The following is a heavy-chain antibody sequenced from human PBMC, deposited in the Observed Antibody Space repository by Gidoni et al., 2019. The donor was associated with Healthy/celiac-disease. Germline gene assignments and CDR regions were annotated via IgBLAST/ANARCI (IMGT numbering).Heavy chain of an antibody. V-gene: IGHV3-66*01. Sequence: VQRVESGGGLVQPGGSLRLYCAASGFTFSSNYMSWVRQAPVQGLECVSVIYSGGSTYYADSLKVRCTISRDNSKKTLYLQINSLRAEDTAVYYCARVLDYVPFYWGQGTLVTVSS. J-gene: IGHJ4*02. CDR3: ARVLDYVPFY. D-gene: IGHD4-17*01. CDR2: IYSGGST. CDR1: GFTFSSNY.